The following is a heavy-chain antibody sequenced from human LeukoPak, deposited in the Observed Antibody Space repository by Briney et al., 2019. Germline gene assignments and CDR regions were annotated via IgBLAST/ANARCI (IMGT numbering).Heavy chain of an antibody. J-gene: IGHJ4*02. V-gene: IGHV3-23*01. Sequence: GGSLRLSCETSGFNFNSNAMTWVRQAPGKGLECVSAITAPGDATYYADSVKGRFSISRDNSKNTLYLQLSSLRVEDTALYYCAKAFGTNGYFQLPIDFWGQGTLVTVSS. CDR1: GFNFNSNA. CDR2: ITAPGDAT. D-gene: IGHD2-8*01. CDR3: AKAFGTNGYFQLPIDF.